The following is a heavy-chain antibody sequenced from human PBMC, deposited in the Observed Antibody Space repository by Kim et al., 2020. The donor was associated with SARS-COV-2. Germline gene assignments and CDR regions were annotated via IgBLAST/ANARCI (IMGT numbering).Heavy chain of an antibody. Sequence: SETLSLTCTVSGGSISSGGYYWSWIRQHPGKGLEWIAYIFYSGSTYYNPSLKSRVSISVDTSKNQFSLKLSSVTAADTAVYYCARATTVDYFDYWGLGTLVTVSS. D-gene: IGHD4-17*01. V-gene: IGHV4-31*03. CDR1: GGSISSGGYY. J-gene: IGHJ4*02. CDR3: ARATTVDYFDY. CDR2: IFYSGST.